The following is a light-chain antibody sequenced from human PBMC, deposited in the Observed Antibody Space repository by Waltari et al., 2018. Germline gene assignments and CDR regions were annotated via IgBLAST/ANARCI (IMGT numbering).Light chain of an antibody. J-gene: IGLJ3*02. CDR1: SSNIGSNY. CDR2: RND. CDR3: AAWDDSLGEV. Sequence: QSVLTQPPSASGTPGQRVTISCSGSSSNIGSNYVYWYQQPPGTAPKLLIYRNDQRPSGVPDRFSGSKSVTSAFLAISGLRADDEANYYCAAWDDSLGEVFGGGTRLTVL. V-gene: IGLV1-47*01.